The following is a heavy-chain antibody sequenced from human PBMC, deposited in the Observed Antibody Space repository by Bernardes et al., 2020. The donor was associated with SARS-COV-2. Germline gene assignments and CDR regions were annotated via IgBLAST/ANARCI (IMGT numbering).Heavy chain of an antibody. CDR1: GHTFNSYV. CDR2: INAANGNT. V-gene: IGHV1-3*01. J-gene: IGHJ4*02. D-gene: IGHD6-6*01. CDR3: AREYSSSSLGY. Sequence: ASVKVSCKASGHTFNSYVTHWVRQAPGQRLEWMGWINAANGNTRYSQNFQGRVTISRDTSASTAYMELRSLRSEDTAVYFCAREYSSSSLGYWGQGTLVTVSP.